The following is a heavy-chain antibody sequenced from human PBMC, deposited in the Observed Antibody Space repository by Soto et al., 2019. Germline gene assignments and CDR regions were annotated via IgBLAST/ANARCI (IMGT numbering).Heavy chain of an antibody. CDR2: ISYDGSNK. D-gene: IGHD3-22*01. CDR3: AKDYYDSSGYPWGFDY. J-gene: IGHJ4*02. V-gene: IGHV3-30*18. Sequence: PGGSLRLSCAASGFTFSSYGMHWVRQAPGKGLEWVAVISYDGSNKYYADSVKGRFTISRDNSKNTLYLQMNSLRAEDTAVYYCAKDYYDSSGYPWGFDYWGQGTLVTVSS. CDR1: GFTFSSYG.